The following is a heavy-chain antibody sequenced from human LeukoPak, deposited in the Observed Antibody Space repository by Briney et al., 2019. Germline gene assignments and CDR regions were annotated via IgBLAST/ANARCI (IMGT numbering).Heavy chain of an antibody. V-gene: IGHV4-30-2*01. CDR1: GGSISSGGYY. J-gene: IGHJ5*02. CDR2: IYHSGST. CDR3: ARDLGYCSSTSCYPRENWFDP. Sequence: SQTLSLTCTVSGGSISSGGYYWSRIRQPPGKGLEWIGYIYHSGSTYYNPSLKSRVTISVDRSKNQFSLKLSSVTAADTAVYYCARDLGYCSSTSCYPRENWFDPWGQGTLVTVSS. D-gene: IGHD2-2*01.